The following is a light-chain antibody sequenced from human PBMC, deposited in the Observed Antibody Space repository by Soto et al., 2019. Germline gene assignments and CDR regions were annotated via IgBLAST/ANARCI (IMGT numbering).Light chain of an antibody. V-gene: IGKV1-5*03. CDR1: QRISSW. J-gene: IGKJ1*01. CDR2: KES. CDR3: QQYNSYPWT. Sequence: DIQMTQSPSTLSASVGDRVTITCRASQRISSWLAWYQQKPGNAPKLLIYKESSLESGVPSRFSGSGSGTEFTLTISSLQPDDFATYYCQQYNSYPWTFGQGTKVEIK.